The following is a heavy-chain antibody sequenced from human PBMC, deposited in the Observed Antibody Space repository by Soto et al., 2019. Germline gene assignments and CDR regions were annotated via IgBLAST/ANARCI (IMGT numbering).Heavy chain of an antibody. CDR2: IIPILGIA. Sequence: QVQLVQSGAEVKKPGSSVKVSCKASGGTFSSYTISWVRQAPGQGLEWMGRIIPILGIADYAQKFQGRVSITGDKSTSTAYMELSSLRSEDTAVDYCRISYYGSGSYLLDYWGQGTLVTVSS. CDR3: RISYYGSGSYLLDY. D-gene: IGHD3-10*01. J-gene: IGHJ4*02. CDR1: GGTFSSYT. V-gene: IGHV1-69*02.